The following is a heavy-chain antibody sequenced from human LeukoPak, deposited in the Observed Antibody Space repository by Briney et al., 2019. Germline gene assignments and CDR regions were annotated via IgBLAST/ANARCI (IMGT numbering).Heavy chain of an antibody. CDR2: ISYDGNNK. V-gene: IGHV3-30-3*01. J-gene: IGHJ4*02. CDR1: GFTFSNYA. D-gene: IGHD3-3*01. Sequence: GGSLRLSCEASGFTFSNYAMHWVRQAPGKGLEWVAVISYDGNNKYYADSVRGRFTISRDNSKNTLYLQMNSLRAEDTAVYYCARGVLGFWSGYYEYWGQGTLVTVSS. CDR3: ARGVLGFWSGYYEY.